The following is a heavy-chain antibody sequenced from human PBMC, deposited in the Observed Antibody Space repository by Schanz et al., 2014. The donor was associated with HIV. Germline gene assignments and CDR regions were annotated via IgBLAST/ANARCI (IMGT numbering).Heavy chain of an antibody. D-gene: IGHD2-2*01. J-gene: IGHJ6*02. V-gene: IGHV3-33*05. CDR1: GFTFSSSG. CDR3: ARDGAMAFSLGMDV. CDR2: VSYDGSNK. Sequence: QVQVVESGGGLAKPGGSLRLSCTASGFTFSSSGMHWVRQAPGKGLEWVAVVSYDGSNKYYADSVKGRFTISRDNSKNTLYLQMNRMRTEDTAVYYCARDGAMAFSLGMDVWGQGTTVTVSS.